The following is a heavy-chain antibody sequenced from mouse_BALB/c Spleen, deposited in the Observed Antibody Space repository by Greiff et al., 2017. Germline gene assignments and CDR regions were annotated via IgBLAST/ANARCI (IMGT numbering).Heavy chain of an antibody. Sequence: EVQLQESGGGLVKPGGSLKLSCAASGFTFSSYAMSWVRQTPEKRLEWVASISSGGSTYYPDSVKGRFTISRDNARNILYLQMSSLRSEDTAMYYCARDGYYAYAMDYWGQGTSVTVSS. V-gene: IGHV5-6-5*01. J-gene: IGHJ4*01. D-gene: IGHD2-3*01. CDR2: ISSGGST. CDR1: GFTFSSYA. CDR3: ARDGYYAYAMDY.